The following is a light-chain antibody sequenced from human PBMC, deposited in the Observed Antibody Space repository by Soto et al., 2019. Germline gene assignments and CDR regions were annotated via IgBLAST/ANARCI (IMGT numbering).Light chain of an antibody. J-gene: IGKJ5*01. V-gene: IGKV3-15*01. Sequence: EIVLTQSPGTLSLSPGATATLSCRASQSVNINLAWYQQKPGQAPRLLIFGASSRANGIPARFSGSGSGTDFTLTISSLQSEDFAVYYCQQYNNWPPTFGQGTRLEIK. CDR1: QSVNIN. CDR2: GAS. CDR3: QQYNNWPPT.